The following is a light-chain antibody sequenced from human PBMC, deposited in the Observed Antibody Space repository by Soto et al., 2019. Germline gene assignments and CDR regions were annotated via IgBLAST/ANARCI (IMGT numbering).Light chain of an antibody. J-gene: IGLJ2*01. CDR3: CSYAGRSVI. CDR1: SNDVGNYNL. CDR2: EGT. V-gene: IGLV2-23*01. Sequence: QSALTQSASVSGSPGQSITISCAGFSNDVGNYNLVSWYQQHPGKAPKVIIYEGTTRPSGVSNRFSGSESGNTASLTISGLQAEDEADYYCCSYAGRSVIFGGGTKLTDL.